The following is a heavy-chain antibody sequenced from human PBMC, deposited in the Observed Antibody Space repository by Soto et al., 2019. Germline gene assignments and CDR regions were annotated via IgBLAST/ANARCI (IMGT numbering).Heavy chain of an antibody. Sequence: GGSLRLSWAASGFTFSSGVMHWVRQAPGKGLEWVAVIWYDGSNKYYADSVKGRFTISRDNSKNTLYLQMNSLRAEDTAVYYCARSGNKLLFIDYWGQGTLVTVSS. D-gene: IGHD2-21*02. CDR2: IWYDGSNK. V-gene: IGHV3-33*01. J-gene: IGHJ4*02. CDR1: GFTFSSGV. CDR3: ARSGNKLLFIDY.